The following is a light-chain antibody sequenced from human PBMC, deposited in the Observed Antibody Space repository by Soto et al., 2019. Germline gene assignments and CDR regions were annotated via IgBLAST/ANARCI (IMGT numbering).Light chain of an antibody. V-gene: IGKV1-5*03. CDR3: QHYNSYWT. CDR2: KAS. Sequence: DIQMTQSPSTLSASVGDRVTITCRASQNVNNCLAWYQQKPGKAPKLLIHKASNLESGVPSRFSGSGSGTVFSLTISSLQTDDFATYYCQHYNSYWTFGQGTKVEIK. J-gene: IGKJ1*01. CDR1: QNVNNC.